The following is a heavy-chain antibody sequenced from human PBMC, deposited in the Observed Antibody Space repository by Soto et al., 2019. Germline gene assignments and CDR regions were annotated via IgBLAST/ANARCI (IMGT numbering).Heavy chain of an antibody. CDR3: AREVVGRSFYYYGMDV. D-gene: IGHD3-16*02. J-gene: IGHJ6*02. CDR1: GGSISSGDYY. Sequence: QVQLQESGPGLVKPSQTLSLTCTVSGGSISSGDYYWSWIRKPPGKGLEWIGYIYYSGRTYYNPSLKSRDIISVDTSMNQFSLKLSSVTAADTAVYFCAREVVGRSFYYYGMDVWGQGTTVTVSS. CDR2: IYYSGRT. V-gene: IGHV4-30-4*01.